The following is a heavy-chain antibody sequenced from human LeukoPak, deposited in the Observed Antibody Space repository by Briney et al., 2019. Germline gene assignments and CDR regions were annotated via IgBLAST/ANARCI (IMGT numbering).Heavy chain of an antibody. CDR1: GFTFSSYS. CDR3: ARGTYGDYSFDF. Sequence: GGPLRLSCAASGFTFSSYSMNWVRQAPGKGLEWVSSISSSNSYIYSADSVKGRFTISRDNAKNSLYLHMNSLRAEDTAVYYCARGTYGDYSFDFWGQGTLVTVSS. CDR2: ISSSNSYI. D-gene: IGHD4-17*01. V-gene: IGHV3-21*01. J-gene: IGHJ4*02.